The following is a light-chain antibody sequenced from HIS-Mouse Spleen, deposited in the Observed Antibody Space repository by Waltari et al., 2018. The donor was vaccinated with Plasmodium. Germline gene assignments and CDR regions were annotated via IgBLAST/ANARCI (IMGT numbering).Light chain of an antibody. J-gene: IGLJ3*02. Sequence: SYELTQPPSVSVSPGQTARITCSGDAFPKKYAYLYQQNSVQAPVLVIYEDSKRPSGIPERFSGSSSGTMATLTISGAQEEDEADYYCYSTDSSGNHRVFGGGTKLTVL. CDR1: AFPKKY. CDR3: YSTDSSGNHRV. V-gene: IGLV3-10*01. CDR2: EDS.